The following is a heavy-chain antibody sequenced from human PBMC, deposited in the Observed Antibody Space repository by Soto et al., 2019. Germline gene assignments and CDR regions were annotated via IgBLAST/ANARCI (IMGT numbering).Heavy chain of an antibody. CDR3: ARMDVTGTTVVSWFDP. CDR2: ISAYNGNT. Sequence: QVQLVQSGAEVKKPGASVKVSCKASGYTFTSYGISWVRQAPGQGFDWMGWISAYNGNTNYAQKLQGRVTMTTDPSTSTAYMELRSLRSDDTAVYYCARMDVTGTTVVSWFDPWCHGTLVTVSS. D-gene: IGHD1-7*01. J-gene: IGHJ5*02. V-gene: IGHV1-18*01. CDR1: GYTFTSYG.